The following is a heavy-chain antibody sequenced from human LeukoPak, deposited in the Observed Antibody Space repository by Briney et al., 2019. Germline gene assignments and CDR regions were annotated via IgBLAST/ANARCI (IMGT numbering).Heavy chain of an antibody. V-gene: IGHV5-51*01. J-gene: IGHJ3*02. D-gene: IGHD6-13*01. CDR1: GFSFTSYW. CDR3: ASSIAAAGIGQNTFDI. CDR2: IYPRDSNT. Sequence: GESLKVSCKASGFSFTSYWIGWVRQMPGKGLEWMGIIYPRDSNTRYSPSFQGHVTISADTSINTAFLEWSSLKTSDTAIYYCASSIAAAGIGQNTFDIWGQGTVVAVSS.